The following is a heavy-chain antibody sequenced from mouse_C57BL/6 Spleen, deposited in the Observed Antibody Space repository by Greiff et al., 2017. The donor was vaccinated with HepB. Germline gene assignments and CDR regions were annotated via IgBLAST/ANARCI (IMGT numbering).Heavy chain of an antibody. Sequence: EVMLVESGEGLVKPGGSLKLSCAASGFTFSSYAMSWVRQTPEKRLEWVAYISSGGDYIYYADTVKGRFTISRDNARNTLYLQMSSLKSEDTAMYYCTSTVVAPSYAMDYWGQGTSVTVSS. D-gene: IGHD1-1*01. V-gene: IGHV5-9-1*02. J-gene: IGHJ4*01. CDR1: GFTFSSYA. CDR3: TSTVVAPSYAMDY. CDR2: ISSGGDYI.